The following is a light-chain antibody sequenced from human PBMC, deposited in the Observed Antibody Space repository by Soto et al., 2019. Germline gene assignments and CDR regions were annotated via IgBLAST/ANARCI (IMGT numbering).Light chain of an antibody. Sequence: ELVLTQSPGTLSLSPGERSTLSCRASQGPSSSYLAWYQHKPGQAPRLLILGASTRPTGIPDRFSGSGSGTDFTLTISRLEPADFAVCSCQHYGTSPKPFGQGTKVDIK. CDR3: QHYGTSPKP. J-gene: IGKJ1*01. V-gene: IGKV3-20*01. CDR2: GAS. CDR1: QGPSSSY.